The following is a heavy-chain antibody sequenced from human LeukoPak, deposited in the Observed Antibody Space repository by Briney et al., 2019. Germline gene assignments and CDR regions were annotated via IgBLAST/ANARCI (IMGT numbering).Heavy chain of an antibody. J-gene: IGHJ4*02. CDR2: INPNSGAP. CDR1: GYTFTDHY. D-gene: IGHD3-16*01. V-gene: IGHV1-2*02. CDR3: ARDGDTVMPDFDY. Sequence: RASVKVSCKVSGYTFTDHYMYWFRQAPGQGLEWMGWINPNSGAPTYAQRFQGRVTMTRDTSISTDYMELSRLRSDDTAVYYCARDGDTVMPDFDYWGQGTLVTVPS.